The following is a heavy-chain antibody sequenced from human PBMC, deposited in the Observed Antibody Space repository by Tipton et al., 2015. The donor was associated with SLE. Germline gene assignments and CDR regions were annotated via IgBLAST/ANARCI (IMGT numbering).Heavy chain of an antibody. V-gene: IGHV4-39*07. CDR2: IYYSGST. D-gene: IGHD6-6*01. CDR3: ARGFEYSSSEPFDY. CDR1: GGSISSSSYY. J-gene: IGHJ4*02. Sequence: TLSLTCTVSGGSISSSSYYWGWIRQPPGKGLEWIGIIYYSGSTYYNPSLKSRVTISVDTSKNQFSLKLSSVTAADTAVYYCARGFEYSSSEPFDYWGQGTLVTVSS.